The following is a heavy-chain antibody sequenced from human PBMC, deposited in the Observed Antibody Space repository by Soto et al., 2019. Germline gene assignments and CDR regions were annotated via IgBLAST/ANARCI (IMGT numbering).Heavy chain of an antibody. V-gene: IGHV3-30-3*01. D-gene: IGHD1-26*01. CDR1: GFTFGSYA. Sequence: SLRLSCAASGFTFGSYAMHWVRQAPGKGLEWVAVISYDGSNKYYADSVKGRFTISRDNSKNTLYLQMNSLRAEDTAVYYCARGGPRVGADVDYWGQGTLVTVSS. CDR3: ARGGPRVGADVDY. CDR2: ISYDGSNK. J-gene: IGHJ4*02.